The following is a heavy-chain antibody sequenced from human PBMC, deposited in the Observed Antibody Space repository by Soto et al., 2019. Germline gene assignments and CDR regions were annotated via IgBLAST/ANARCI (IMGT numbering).Heavy chain of an antibody. CDR2: VYNYGST. J-gene: IGHJ4*02. Sequence: SETLSLTCSVSGASVIGHYWTWIRQAPGKCLEWIGYVYNYGSTTYSPSLKSRVTISADTSKNLISLNLTSVTAADTAVYYCAIETGSWYFDSWGQGXLVTVSS. D-gene: IGHD6-25*01. CDR1: GASVIGHY. CDR3: AIETGSWYFDS. V-gene: IGHV4-59*02.